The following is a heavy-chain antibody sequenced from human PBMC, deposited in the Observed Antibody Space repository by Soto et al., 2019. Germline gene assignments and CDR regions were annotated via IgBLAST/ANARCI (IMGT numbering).Heavy chain of an antibody. CDR3: ARGYGSGPIYYYYYGMDV. CDR1: GGSISSYY. CDR2: IYYSGST. D-gene: IGHD3-10*01. Sequence: PSETLSLTCTVSGGSISSYYWSWIRQPPGKGLEWIGYIYYSGSTNYNPSLKSRVTISVDTSKNQFSLKLSSVTAADTAVYYCARGYGSGPIYYYYYGMDVWGQGTTVTVSS. J-gene: IGHJ6*02. V-gene: IGHV4-59*01.